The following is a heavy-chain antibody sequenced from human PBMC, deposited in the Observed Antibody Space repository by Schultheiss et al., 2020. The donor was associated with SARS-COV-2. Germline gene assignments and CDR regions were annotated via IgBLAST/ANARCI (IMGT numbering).Heavy chain of an antibody. CDR2: IYYSGST. Sequence: SETLSLTCTVSGGSISSYYWSWIRQPPGKGLEWIGYIYYSGSTYYNPSLKSRVTISVDTSKNQFSLKLSSVTAADTAVYYCARIGGPAAIVRMGFDYWGQGTLVTVSS. CDR1: GGSISSYY. CDR3: ARIGGPAAIVRMGFDY. D-gene: IGHD2-2*01. J-gene: IGHJ4*02. V-gene: IGHV4-59*06.